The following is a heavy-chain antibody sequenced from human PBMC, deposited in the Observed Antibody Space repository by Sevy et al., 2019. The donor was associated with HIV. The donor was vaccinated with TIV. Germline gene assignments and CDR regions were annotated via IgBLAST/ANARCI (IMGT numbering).Heavy chain of an antibody. CDR3: AGEYSYGSPTLHFDY. CDR2: INPIYGTV. D-gene: IGHD5-18*01. J-gene: IGHJ4*02. Sequence: ASVKVSCKASKGSFSNYGVSWVRQAPGQGLDWMGRINPIYGTVNYAQNFQGRVTITADESTNIVYMEVTSLRSEDTAIYYCAGEYSYGSPTLHFDYWGQGTLVTVSS. CDR1: KGSFSNYG. V-gene: IGHV1-69*13.